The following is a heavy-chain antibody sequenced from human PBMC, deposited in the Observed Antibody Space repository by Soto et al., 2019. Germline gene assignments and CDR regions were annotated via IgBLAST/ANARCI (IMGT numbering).Heavy chain of an antibody. J-gene: IGHJ4*02. D-gene: IGHD5-12*01. V-gene: IGHV1-69*02. CDR1: GGTFSSYT. CDR3: ARMLVATLFFDY. Sequence: GASVKVSCKASGGTFSSYTISWVRQAPGQGLEWMGRIIPILGIANYAQKFQGRVTITRDTSASTAYMELSSLRSEDTAVYYCARMLVATLFFDYWGQGTLVTVSS. CDR2: IIPILGIA.